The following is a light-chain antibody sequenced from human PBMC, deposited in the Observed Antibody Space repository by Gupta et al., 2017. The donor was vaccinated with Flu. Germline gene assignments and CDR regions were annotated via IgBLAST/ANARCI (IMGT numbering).Light chain of an antibody. CDR3: QQRTKWPLTFT. CDR2: DAS. Sequence: EIVFTHSPVTLPLSPGERATLLCRASQSITTYLSWYQQKPGQAPRLLIYDASNRATGIPARFSGSGSGTEFTLTISSLEPEDFATYYCQQRTKWPLTFTFGPGTKVDMK. CDR1: QSITTY. J-gene: IGKJ3*01. V-gene: IGKV3-11*01.